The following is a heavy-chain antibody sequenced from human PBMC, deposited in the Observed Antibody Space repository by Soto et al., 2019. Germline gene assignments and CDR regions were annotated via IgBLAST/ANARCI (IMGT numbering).Heavy chain of an antibody. V-gene: IGHV3-33*01. Sequence: QVQLVESGGGVVQPGRSLSLSCAASGFTFSSYGMHWVRQAPGKGLEWVAVIWYDGSNKYYADSVKGRFTISRVNSKNTLYLQMNSLRAEDTAVYYCARESIAARPGGFLGGYFDYWGQGTLVTVSS. D-gene: IGHD6-6*01. J-gene: IGHJ4*02. CDR2: IWYDGSNK. CDR3: ARESIAARPGGFLGGYFDY. CDR1: GFTFSSYG.